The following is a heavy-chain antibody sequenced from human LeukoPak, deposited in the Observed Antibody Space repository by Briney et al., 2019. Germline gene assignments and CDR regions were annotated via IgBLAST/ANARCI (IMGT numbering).Heavy chain of an antibody. Sequence: PGGSLRLSCAASGFTFSSYSMNWVRQAPGKGLEWVSSISSSNSYIYYADSVKGRFTISRDDAKNSLSLQMNSLRVEDTAVYYCARSGIKMVRGVIIKSPYHMDVWGKGTTVTVSS. CDR2: ISSSNSYI. CDR3: ARSGIKMVRGVIIKSPYHMDV. D-gene: IGHD3-10*01. V-gene: IGHV3-21*01. J-gene: IGHJ6*03. CDR1: GFTFSSYS.